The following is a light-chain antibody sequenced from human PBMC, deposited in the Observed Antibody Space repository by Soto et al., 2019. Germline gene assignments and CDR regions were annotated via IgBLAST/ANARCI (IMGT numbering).Light chain of an antibody. CDR3: HQFGSSPPAFT. J-gene: IGKJ2*01. Sequence: ESMLTQSPGTRSLSPGERATLSSRVSQSVSTRYLAWYQQKPGQAPRLLIYGASIRATGIPDRFSGSGSGTDFTLTISRLEPEDFAVYYCHQFGSSPPAFTFGQGTKLEI. V-gene: IGKV3-20*01. CDR1: QSVSTRY. CDR2: GAS.